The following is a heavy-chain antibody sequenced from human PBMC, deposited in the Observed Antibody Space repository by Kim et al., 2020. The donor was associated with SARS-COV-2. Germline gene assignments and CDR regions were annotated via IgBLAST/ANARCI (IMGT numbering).Heavy chain of an antibody. CDR2: IKEDGSNK. CDR1: GFTFSTYW. Sequence: GGSLRLSCAASGFTFSTYWMTWVRQAPGKGLEWVANIKEDGSNKKYVDSMKGRFTISRDNAKNSLFLQMNSLTAEDTAVYYCARVKCIGLNRYSFFDYWGLGTLVTVSS. J-gene: IGHJ4*02. D-gene: IGHD2-15*01. CDR3: ARVKCIGLNRYSFFDY. V-gene: IGHV3-7*03.